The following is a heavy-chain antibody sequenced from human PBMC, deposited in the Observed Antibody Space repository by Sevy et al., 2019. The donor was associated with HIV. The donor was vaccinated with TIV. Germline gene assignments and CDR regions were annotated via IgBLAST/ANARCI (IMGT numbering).Heavy chain of an antibody. D-gene: IGHD2-15*01. J-gene: IGHJ4*02. V-gene: IGHV3-30*02. CDR3: VEDRCRAAGCPRAYFEH. CDR2: VHFDGNEE. Sequence: GGSLRLSCAASGFSFSTFGMHWVRQPLGKGLEWVAFVHFDGNEEWYEDSGQGGFTISRVNFKSTVFLQMDSLRMEDTALYYCVEDRCRAAGCPRAYFEHWGQGTLVTVSS. CDR1: GFSFSTFG.